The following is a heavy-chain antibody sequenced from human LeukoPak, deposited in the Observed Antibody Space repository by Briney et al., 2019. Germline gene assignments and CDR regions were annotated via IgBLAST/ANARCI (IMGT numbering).Heavy chain of an antibody. CDR1: GGSISSGGYY. CDR2: IYHSGST. D-gene: IGHD2-15*01. J-gene: IGHJ6*03. CDR3: ATHRQPGGPYYYYMDV. V-gene: IGHV4-30-2*01. Sequence: PSETLSLTCTVSGGSISSGGYYWSWIRQPPGKGLEWIGYIYHSGSTYYNPSLKSRVTISVDRSKNQFSLKLSSVTAADTAVYYCATHRQPGGPYYYYMDVWGKGTTVTVSS.